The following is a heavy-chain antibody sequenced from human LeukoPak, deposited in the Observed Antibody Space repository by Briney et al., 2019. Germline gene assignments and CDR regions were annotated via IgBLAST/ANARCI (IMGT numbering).Heavy chain of an antibody. CDR2: ISGSAYST. J-gene: IGHJ4*02. V-gene: IGHV3-23*01. CDR1: GLTFSSYA. D-gene: IGHD6-19*01. CDR3: AKETVAAPPIDY. Sequence: GGSLRLSCAASGLTFSSYAMSWVRQAPGKGLEWVSAISGSAYSTYYADSVKGRFTISRDNSKNTLYLQMNSLRAEDTAVYYCAKETVAAPPIDYWGQGTLVTVSS.